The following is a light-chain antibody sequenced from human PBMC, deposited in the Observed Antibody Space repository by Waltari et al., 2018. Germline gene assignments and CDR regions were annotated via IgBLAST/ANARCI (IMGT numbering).Light chain of an antibody. Sequence: SYELTQPPPVSVSPGQTARITCSGDALPKQYAYWYQQKPGQAPVLVIYKDSERPSGIPERFSGSSSGTTVTLTISGVQAEDEADYYCQSADSSGTYRGVFGTGTKVTVL. CDR3: QSADSSGTYRGV. CDR1: ALPKQY. V-gene: IGLV3-25*03. CDR2: KDS. J-gene: IGLJ1*01.